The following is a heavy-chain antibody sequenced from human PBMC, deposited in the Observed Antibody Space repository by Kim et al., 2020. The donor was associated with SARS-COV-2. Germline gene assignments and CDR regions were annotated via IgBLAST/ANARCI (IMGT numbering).Heavy chain of an antibody. V-gene: IGHV3-33*06. CDR1: GFTFSSYA. D-gene: IGHD6-13*01. J-gene: IGHJ3*02. CDR3: AKDQYSSSPLAFDI. Sequence: GGSLRLSCAASGFTFSSYAMHWVRQAPGKGLEWVAVIWYDGSNKYYADSVKGRFTISRDNSKNTLYLQMNSLRAEDTAVYYCAKDQYSSSPLAFDIWGQGTMVTVSS. CDR2: IWYDGSNK.